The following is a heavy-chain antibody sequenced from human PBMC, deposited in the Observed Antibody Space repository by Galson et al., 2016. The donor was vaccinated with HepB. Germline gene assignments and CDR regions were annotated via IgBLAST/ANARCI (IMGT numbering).Heavy chain of an antibody. D-gene: IGHD4-17*01. V-gene: IGHV3-21*01. J-gene: IGHJ4*02. CDR1: GFTFSSYT. CDR2: ISSSTSYI. Sequence: SLRLSCAASGFTFSSYTMNWVRQAPGKGLEWVSSISSSTSYICSADSVKGRFTISRDNAKNSPYLQMNGLRAEDTAVYYCARDDHTDDYFDYWGKGTLVTVSS. CDR3: ARDDHTDDYFDY.